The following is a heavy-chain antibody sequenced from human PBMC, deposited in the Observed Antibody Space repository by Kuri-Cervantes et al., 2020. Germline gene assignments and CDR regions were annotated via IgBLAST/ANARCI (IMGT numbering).Heavy chain of an antibody. CDR2: IYYSGST. CDR1: GGSISSSSYY. V-gene: IGHV4-39*07. CDR3: ARSPSRYYMDV. Sequence: SETLSLTCTVSGGSISSSSYYWGWIRQPPGKGLEWIGSIYYSGSTYYNPSLKSRVTISVDTSKNQFSLKLSSVTAADTAVYYCARSPSRYYMDVWGKGTTVTVSS. J-gene: IGHJ6*03.